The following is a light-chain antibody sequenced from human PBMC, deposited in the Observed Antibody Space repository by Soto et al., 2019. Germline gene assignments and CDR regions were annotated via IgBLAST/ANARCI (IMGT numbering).Light chain of an antibody. CDR3: LQYHNLWA. V-gene: IGKV3-15*01. J-gene: IGKJ1*01. Sequence: EIVLTQSPATLSVSPGERATLSCRTSQSVGSNLAWYQQKPGQAPRLLMYGAFIRAPGVPARFSGSGSGTEFTLTISSLQSEDFTVYSCLQYHNLWAFGQGTKVDIK. CDR1: QSVGSN. CDR2: GAF.